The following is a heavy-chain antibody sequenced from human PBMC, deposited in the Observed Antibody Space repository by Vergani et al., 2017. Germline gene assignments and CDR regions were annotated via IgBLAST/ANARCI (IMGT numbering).Heavy chain of an antibody. D-gene: IGHD2-2*01. CDR3: AQNGYCSSTSCYGLFDY. CDR2: IIPIFGTA. J-gene: IGHJ4*02. Sequence: QVQLVQSGAEVKKPGSSVKVSCKASGGTFSSYAISWVRQAPGQGLEWMGGIIPIFGTANYAQKFQGRVTITADESTSPAYMELSSLRSEDTAVYYCAQNGYCSSTSCYGLFDYWGQGTLVTVSS. CDR1: GGTFSSYA. V-gene: IGHV1-69*01.